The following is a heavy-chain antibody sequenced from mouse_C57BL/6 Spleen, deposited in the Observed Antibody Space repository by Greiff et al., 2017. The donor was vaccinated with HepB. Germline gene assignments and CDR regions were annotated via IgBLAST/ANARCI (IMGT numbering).Heavy chain of an antibody. V-gene: IGHV14-4*01. CDR3: TVYDGYSFYAMDY. CDR1: GFNIKDDY. J-gene: IGHJ4*01. D-gene: IGHD2-3*01. CDR2: IDPENGDT. Sequence: EVKLVESGAELVRPGASVKLSCTASGFNIKDDYMHWVKQRPEQGLEWIGWIDPENGDTEYASKFQGKATITADTSSNTAYLQLSSLTSEDTAVYYCTVYDGYSFYAMDYWGQGTSVTVSS.